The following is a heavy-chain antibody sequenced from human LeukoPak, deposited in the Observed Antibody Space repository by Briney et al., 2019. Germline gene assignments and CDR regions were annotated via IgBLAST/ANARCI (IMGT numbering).Heavy chain of an antibody. CDR3: ARDILPDSSGPAAQYYFDY. V-gene: IGHV1-69*04. CDR1: GGTFSSYA. CDR2: IIPILGIA. Sequence: GASVTVSCKASGGTFSSYAISWVRQAPGQGLEWMGRIIPILGIANYAQKFQGRVTITADKSTSTAYMELSSLRSEDTAVYYCARDILPDSSGPAAQYYFDYWGQGTLVTVSS. D-gene: IGHD3-22*01. J-gene: IGHJ4*02.